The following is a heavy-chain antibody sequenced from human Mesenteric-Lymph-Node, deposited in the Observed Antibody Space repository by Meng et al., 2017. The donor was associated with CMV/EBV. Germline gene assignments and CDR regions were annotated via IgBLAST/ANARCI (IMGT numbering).Heavy chain of an antibody. CDR2: ISGSGGST. CDR3: ARKGGKYDY. CDR1: GFTFSSYA. J-gene: IGHJ4*02. Sequence: GESLKISCAASGFTFSSYAMSWVRQAPGKGLEWVSAISGSGGSTYYADSVKGRFTISRDNAKNSLYLQMNSLRAEDTAVYYCARKGGKYDYWGQGTLVTVSS. V-gene: IGHV3-23*01. D-gene: IGHD4-23*01.